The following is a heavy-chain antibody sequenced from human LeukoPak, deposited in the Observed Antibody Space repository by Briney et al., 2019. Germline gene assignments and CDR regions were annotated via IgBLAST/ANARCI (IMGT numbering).Heavy chain of an antibody. CDR3: AKTTGRADYSSDGGYYGLDV. CDR1: GFTLSSYW. J-gene: IGHJ6*02. CDR2: INSDGRRT. V-gene: IGHV3-74*01. Sequence: PGGSLRLSCAASGFTLSSYWIHWVRQAPGKGLVWVSRINSDGRRTTYADSVKCRFTISRDNAKNTLYLQMNSLRTEDTAVYYCAKTTGRADYSSDGGYYGLDVWGQGTTVTVSS. D-gene: IGHD4-11*01.